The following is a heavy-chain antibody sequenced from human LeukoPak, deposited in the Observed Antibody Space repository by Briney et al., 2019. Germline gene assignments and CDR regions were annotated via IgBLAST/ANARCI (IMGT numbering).Heavy chain of an antibody. Sequence: SETLSLTCTVSGGSISSYYWSWIRQPPGKGLEWIGYIYYSGSTNYNPSLKSRVTISVDTSKNQFSLKLSSVTAADTAVYYCARGTMVRGVMGYWGQGTLVTVSS. V-gene: IGHV4-59*01. J-gene: IGHJ4*02. CDR1: GGSISSYY. CDR2: IYYSGST. D-gene: IGHD3-10*01. CDR3: ARGTMVRGVMGY.